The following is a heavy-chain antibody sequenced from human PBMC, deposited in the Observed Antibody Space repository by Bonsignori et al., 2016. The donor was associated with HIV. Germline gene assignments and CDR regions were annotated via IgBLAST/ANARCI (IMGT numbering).Heavy chain of an antibody. CDR1: GGSVSSSGYY. V-gene: IGHV4-61*09. J-gene: IGHJ5*02. Sequence: QVQLQESGPGLVKPSQTLSLTCTVSGGSVSSSGYYWSWIRQSAGKGLEWIGHIYASGTTNYNPSLKSRVTISKDTSKNQFSLRLTSVTAADTSVYYCARGGGNDYDILTGKSLNWFDPWGRGNPRSPSP. CDR2: IYASGTT. CDR3: ARGGGNDYDILTGKSLNWFDP. D-gene: IGHD3-9*01.